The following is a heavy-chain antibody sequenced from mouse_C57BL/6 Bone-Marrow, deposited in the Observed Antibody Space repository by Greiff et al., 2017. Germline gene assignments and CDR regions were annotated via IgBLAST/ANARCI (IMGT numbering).Heavy chain of an antibody. V-gene: IGHV1-82*01. J-gene: IGHJ4*01. CDR1: GYAFSSSW. CDR2: IYPGDGDT. CDR3: ARRAFPTVVARGYYYAMDF. Sequence: QVQLQQSGPELVKPGASVKISCKASGYAFSSSWMNWVKQRPGKGLEWIGRIYPGDGDTNYNGKFKGKATLTADKSSSTAYMQLSSLTAEDSAVYFCARRAFPTVVARGYYYAMDFWGQGTSVTVSS. D-gene: IGHD1-1*01.